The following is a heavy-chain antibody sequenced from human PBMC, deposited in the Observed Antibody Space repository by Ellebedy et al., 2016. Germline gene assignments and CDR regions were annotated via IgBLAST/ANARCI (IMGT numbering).Heavy chain of an antibody. CDR2: LTPLFATP. CDR3: ARDGTSDHDSGDYLRPPLEY. V-gene: IGHV1-69*13. J-gene: IGHJ4*02. Sequence: ASVKVSCKASGYTFTSYGISWVRQAPGQGLEWLGGLTPLFATPSYPQKFQGRVTITADESTSTTYMELSSLRFEDTALYYCARDGTSDHDSGDYLRPPLEYWGQGTLVTVSS. CDR1: GYTFTSYG. D-gene: IGHD4-17*01.